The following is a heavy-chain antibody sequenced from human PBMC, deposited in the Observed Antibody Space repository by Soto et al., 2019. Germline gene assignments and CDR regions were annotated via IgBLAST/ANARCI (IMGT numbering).Heavy chain of an antibody. CDR3: ARDLGYDFWSGYQYYYYGMDV. CDR1: GYTYTSYY. D-gene: IGHD3-3*01. V-gene: IGHV1-46*01. J-gene: IGHJ6*02. CDR2: INPSGGST. Sequence: GASVKVSCTESGYTYTSYYMHWVRQAPGQGLEWMGIINPSGGSTSYAQKFQGRVTMTRDTSTSTVYMELSSLRSEDTAVYYCARDLGYDFWSGYQYYYYGMDVWGQGTTVTVSS.